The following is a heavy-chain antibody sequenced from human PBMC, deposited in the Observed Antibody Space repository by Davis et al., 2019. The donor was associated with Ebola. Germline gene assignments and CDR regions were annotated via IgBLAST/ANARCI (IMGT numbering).Heavy chain of an antibody. D-gene: IGHD3-22*01. Sequence: PGGSLRLSCAASGFTVSSNYMSWVRQAPGKGLEWVAVISYDGSNKYYADSVKGRFTISRDNSKNTLYLQMNSLRAEDTAVYYCAKDAPRYYDSSGYPDYWGQGTLVTVSS. V-gene: IGHV3-30*18. CDR3: AKDAPRYYDSSGYPDY. J-gene: IGHJ4*02. CDR1: GFTVSSNY. CDR2: ISYDGSNK.